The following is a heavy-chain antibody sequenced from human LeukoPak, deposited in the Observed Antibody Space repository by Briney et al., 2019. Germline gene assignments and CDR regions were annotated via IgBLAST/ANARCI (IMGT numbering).Heavy chain of an antibody. J-gene: IGHJ5*02. D-gene: IGHD2-2*01. Sequence: ASVKVSCKASGYTFTSYGISWVRQAPGQGLEWMGWISAYNGNTNYAQKLQGRVTMTTDTSTSTAYMELRSLRSDGTAVYYCARDGEDIVVVPAATDNWFDPWGQGTLVTVSS. CDR2: ISAYNGNT. V-gene: IGHV1-18*01. CDR1: GYTFTSYG. CDR3: ARDGEDIVVVPAATDNWFDP.